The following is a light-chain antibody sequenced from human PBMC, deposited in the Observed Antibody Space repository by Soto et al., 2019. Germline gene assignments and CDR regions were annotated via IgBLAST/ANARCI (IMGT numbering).Light chain of an antibody. CDR1: QSVSSSY. Sequence: PGERATLSCRASQSVSSSYLAWYQQKPGQAPRLLIYGASSRATGIPDRFSGGGSGTDFTLTISRLEPEDFAVYYCRQYGSSQTFGQGTKVEIK. CDR3: RQYGSSQT. CDR2: GAS. V-gene: IGKV3-20*01. J-gene: IGKJ1*01.